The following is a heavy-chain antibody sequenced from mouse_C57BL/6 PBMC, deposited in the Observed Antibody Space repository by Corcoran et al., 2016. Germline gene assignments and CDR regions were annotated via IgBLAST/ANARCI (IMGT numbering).Heavy chain of an antibody. D-gene: IGHD2-3*01. CDR3: ARWLYDGRWYFDV. Sequence: DVQLQESGPGLVKPSQSLSLTCSVTGYSITSGYYWNWIRQFPGNKLEWMGYISYDGSNNYNPSLKNRISITRDTSKNQFFLKLNSVTTEDTATYYCARWLYDGRWYFDVWGTGTTVTVSS. CDR2: ISYDGSN. V-gene: IGHV3-6*01. J-gene: IGHJ1*03. CDR1: GYSITSGYY.